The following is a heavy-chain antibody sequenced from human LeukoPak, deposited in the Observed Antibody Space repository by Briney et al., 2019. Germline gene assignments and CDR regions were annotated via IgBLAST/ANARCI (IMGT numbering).Heavy chain of an antibody. Sequence: SETLSLTCTVSGGSISSYYWSWIRQPPGKGLAWIGYIYYSGSTNYNPSLKSLVTISVVTSKNQFSLKLSSVTAADTAVYYCARVTVAGEADYWGQGTLVTVSS. V-gene: IGHV4-59*01. CDR3: ARVTVAGEADY. D-gene: IGHD6-19*01. CDR2: IYYSGST. CDR1: GGSISSYY. J-gene: IGHJ4*02.